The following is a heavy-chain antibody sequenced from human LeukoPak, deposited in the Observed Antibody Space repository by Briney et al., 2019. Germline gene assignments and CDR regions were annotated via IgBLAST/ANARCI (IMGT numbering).Heavy chain of an antibody. CDR3: AHRRSYGSGYYYGGAFDY. CDR2: IYWNDDK. J-gene: IGHJ4*02. V-gene: IGHV2-5*01. D-gene: IGHD3-22*01. CDR1: GFSLSTGGVG. Sequence: KESGPTLVKPTQTLTLTSTFSGFSLSTGGVGVGWIRQPPGKALEWLSLIYWNDDKRYSPSLKSRRTITKDTSKNQVVLTMTNMDPVDTATYYCAHRRSYGSGYYYGGAFDYWGQGTLVTVSS.